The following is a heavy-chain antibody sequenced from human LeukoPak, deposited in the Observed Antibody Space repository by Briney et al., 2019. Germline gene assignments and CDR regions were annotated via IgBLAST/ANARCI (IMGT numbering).Heavy chain of an antibody. V-gene: IGHV3-7*03. CDR2: IKTDASEK. J-gene: IGHJ3*01. CDR3: AKGWSGYFRSPFDL. Sequence: GGSLRLSCETSGFIFSNCWMTWVRQAPGKGLEWVANIKTDASEKYYADSVKGRFTISRGNSKNTVYLQMNSLRAEDTAIYYCAKGWSGYFRSPFDLWGRGTMVTVSS. D-gene: IGHD3-3*01. CDR1: GFIFSNCW.